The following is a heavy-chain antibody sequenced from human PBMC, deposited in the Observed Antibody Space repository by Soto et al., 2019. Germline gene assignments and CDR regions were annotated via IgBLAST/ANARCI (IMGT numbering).Heavy chain of an antibody. D-gene: IGHD1-26*01. CDR1: GFTFSSYA. CDR3: ARDSPPWELWSYFDY. Sequence: GGSLRLSCAASGFTFSSYAMHWVRQAPGKGLEWVAVISYDGSNKYYADSVKGRFTISRDNSKNTLYLQMNSLRAEDTAVYYCARDSPPWELWSYFDYWGQGTLVTVSS. J-gene: IGHJ4*02. CDR2: ISYDGSNK. V-gene: IGHV3-30-3*01.